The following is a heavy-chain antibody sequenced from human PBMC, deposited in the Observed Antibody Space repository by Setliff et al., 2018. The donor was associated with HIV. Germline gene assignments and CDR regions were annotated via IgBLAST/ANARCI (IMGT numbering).Heavy chain of an antibody. D-gene: IGHD5-18*01. Sequence: SETLSLTCTVSGGSFSSYHWSWIRHRAGKGLEWIGHIYASGSTNHNPSLKSRVTMSVDTSKNQFSLSLSSVTAADTAVYFCARDPGYTSGSTFHFDYWGQGTLVTVSS. CDR1: GGSFSSYH. CDR3: ARDPGYTSGSTFHFDY. CDR2: IYASGST. V-gene: IGHV4-4*07. J-gene: IGHJ4*02.